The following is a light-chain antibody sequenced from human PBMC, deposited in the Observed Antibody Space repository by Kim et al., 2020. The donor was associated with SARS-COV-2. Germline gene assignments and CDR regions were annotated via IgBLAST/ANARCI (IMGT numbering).Light chain of an antibody. J-gene: IGLJ2*01. V-gene: IGLV1-44*01. CDR2: KNS. CDR1: SYNIGNYT. CDR3: ATWDDSLNGVV. Sequence: GQRVTISCSRRSYNIGNYTLTWYRNRPGTAPKLIIYKNSQRPSGVPDRFSGSESGTSASLAISWLQCEDESDYYCATWDDSLNGVVFGGGTQLTVL.